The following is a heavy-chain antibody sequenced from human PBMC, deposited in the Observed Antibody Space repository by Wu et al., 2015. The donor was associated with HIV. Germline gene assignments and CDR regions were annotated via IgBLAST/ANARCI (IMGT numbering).Heavy chain of an antibody. CDR2: IVVGTGNT. CDR1: GFTFPSSA. D-gene: IGHD2-21*02. Sequence: QMQLVQSGPEVKKPGTSVKVSCKASGFTFPSSAIQWVRQTRGQRLEWIGWIVVGTGNTNYAQKVQERVTITRDLSTTTVYMELGSLTSEDTAVYYCAADVNRGDLNFWGQGTLVTVSS. V-gene: IGHV1-58*02. J-gene: IGHJ4*02. CDR3: AADVNRGDLNF.